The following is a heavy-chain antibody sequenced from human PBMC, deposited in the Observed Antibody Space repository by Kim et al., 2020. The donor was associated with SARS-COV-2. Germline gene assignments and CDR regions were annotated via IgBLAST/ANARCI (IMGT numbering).Heavy chain of an antibody. CDR3: ARWGYYDILTGYYFSRYYVMDV. J-gene: IGHJ6*02. Sequence: GESLKISCKGSGYSFTSYWIRWVRQMPGKGLEWMGRIDPSDSYTNYSPSFQGHVTISADKSISTAYLQWSSLKASDTAMYYCARWGYYDILTGYYFSRYYVMDVWGQGTTVTVSS. D-gene: IGHD3-9*01. CDR1: GYSFTSYW. CDR2: IDPSDSYT. V-gene: IGHV5-10-1*01.